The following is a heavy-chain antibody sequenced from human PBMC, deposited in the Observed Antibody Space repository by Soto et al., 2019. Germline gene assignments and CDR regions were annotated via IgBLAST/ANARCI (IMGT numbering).Heavy chain of an antibody. CDR3: ARDLKIFYYYGMDV. CDR1: GFTFSSYG. D-gene: IGHD3-3*01. Sequence: TGGSLRLSCAASGFTFSSYGMHWVRQAPGKGLEWVAVIWYDGSNKYYADSVKGRFTISRDNSKNTLYLQMNSLRAEDTAVYYCARDLKIFYYYGMDVWGQGTTVTVSS. J-gene: IGHJ6*02. V-gene: IGHV3-33*01. CDR2: IWYDGSNK.